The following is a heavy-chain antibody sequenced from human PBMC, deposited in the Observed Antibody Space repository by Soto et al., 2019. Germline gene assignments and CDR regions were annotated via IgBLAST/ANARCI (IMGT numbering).Heavy chain of an antibody. J-gene: IGHJ4*02. V-gene: IGHV1-18*01. CDR2: ISAYNGNT. D-gene: IGHD6-13*01. Sequence: QVQLVQSGAEVKKPGASVRVSCKASGYTFTSYGISWVRQAPGQGLEWMGWISAYNGNTNYAQSLQGRVTMTTDTSTNTAYMELRSLKSDHTAVYYCARVSPSSRAAEPWGQGTLATVS. CDR3: ARVSPSSRAAEP. CDR1: GYTFTSYG.